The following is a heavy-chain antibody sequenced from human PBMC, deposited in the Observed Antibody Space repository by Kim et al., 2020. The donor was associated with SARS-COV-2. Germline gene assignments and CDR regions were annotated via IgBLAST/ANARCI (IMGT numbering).Heavy chain of an antibody. CDR3: ARGYLPYSSSPRGWFDP. CDR1: GFTFSSYS. D-gene: IGHD6-6*01. J-gene: IGHJ5*02. CDR2: ISSSSSTI. Sequence: GGSLRLSCAASGFTFSSYSMNWVRQAPGKGLEWVSYISSSSSTIYYADSVKGRFTISRDNAKNSLYLQMNSLRDEDTAVYYCARGYLPYSSSPRGWFDPWGQGTLVTVSS. V-gene: IGHV3-48*02.